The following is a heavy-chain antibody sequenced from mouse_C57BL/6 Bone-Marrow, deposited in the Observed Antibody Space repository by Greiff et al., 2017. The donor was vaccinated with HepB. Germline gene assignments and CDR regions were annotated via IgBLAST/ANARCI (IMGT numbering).Heavy chain of an antibody. CDR3: ARDGYYEGFDY. J-gene: IGHJ2*01. V-gene: IGHV1-80*01. Sequence: QVQLQQSGAELVKPGASVKISCKASGYAFSSYWMNWVKQRPGKGLEWIGQIYPGDGDTNYNGKFKGKATLTADKSSSTAYMQLSSLTSEDSAVYFCARDGYYEGFDYWGQGTTLTVSS. D-gene: IGHD2-3*01. CDR2: IYPGDGDT. CDR1: GYAFSSYW.